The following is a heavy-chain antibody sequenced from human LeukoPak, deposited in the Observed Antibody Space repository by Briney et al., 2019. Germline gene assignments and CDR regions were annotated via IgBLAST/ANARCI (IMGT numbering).Heavy chain of an antibody. D-gene: IGHD2-2*01. V-gene: IGHV4-34*01. CDR3: ARGFEYCSSTSCYAAGGRWFDP. CDR1: GGSISSYY. Sequence: SETLSLTCTVSGGSISSYYWSWIRQPPGKGLEWIGEINHSGSTNYNPSLKSRVTISVDTSKNQFSLKLSSVTAADTAVYYCARGFEYCSSTSCYAAGGRWFDPWGQGTLVTVSS. J-gene: IGHJ5*02. CDR2: INHSGST.